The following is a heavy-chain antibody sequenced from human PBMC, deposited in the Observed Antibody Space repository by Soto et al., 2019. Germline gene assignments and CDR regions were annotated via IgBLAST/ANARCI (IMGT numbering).Heavy chain of an antibody. CDR2: ISSSSSYI. CDR3: ARGAHINWNDQGPSVY. Sequence: GGSLRLSCAASGFTFSSYSMNWVRQAPGKGLEWVSSISSSSSYIYYADSVKGRFTISRDNAKNSLYLQMNSLRAEDTAVYYCARGAHINWNDQGPSVYWGQGTLVTVSS. V-gene: IGHV3-21*01. J-gene: IGHJ4*02. D-gene: IGHD1-1*01. CDR1: GFTFSSYS.